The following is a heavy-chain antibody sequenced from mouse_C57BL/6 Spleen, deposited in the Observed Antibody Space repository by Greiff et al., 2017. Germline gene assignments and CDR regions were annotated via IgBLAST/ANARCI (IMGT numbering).Heavy chain of an antibody. CDR1: GFSLTSYG. CDR2: IWSDGST. J-gene: IGHJ4*01. Sequence: QVQLKQSGPGLVAPSQSLSITCTVSGFSLTSYGVHWVRQPPGKGLEWLVVIWSDGSTTYNSALKSRLSISKDNSKSQVFLKMNSLQTDDTAMYYCARYYDYPYYAMDYWGQGTSVTVSS. CDR3: ARYYDYPYYAMDY. D-gene: IGHD2-4*01. V-gene: IGHV2-6*03.